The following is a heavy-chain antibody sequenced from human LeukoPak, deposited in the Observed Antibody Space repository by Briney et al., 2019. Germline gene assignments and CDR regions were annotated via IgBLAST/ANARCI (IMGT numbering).Heavy chain of an antibody. CDR2: IKPDGSAE. D-gene: IGHD6-13*01. Sequence: PGGSLRLSCATSGFTFSSNWMSWVRHAPGRGLEWVANIKPDGSAEYYAASVKGRFTVSRDNAKNSLYLQMNSLRAEDTAVYYCARANNSSWHNWGQGTLATVSS. CDR1: GFTFSSNW. CDR3: ARANNSSWHN. J-gene: IGHJ4*02. V-gene: IGHV3-7*01.